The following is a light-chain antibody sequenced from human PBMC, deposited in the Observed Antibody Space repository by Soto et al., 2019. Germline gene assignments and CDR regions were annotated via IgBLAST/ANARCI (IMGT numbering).Light chain of an antibody. V-gene: IGKV3-15*01. CDR2: GAS. CDR1: QTIANN. CDR3: QQYNNWPPYT. J-gene: IGKJ2*01. Sequence: ELVMTQSPATLSVSPGERATLSCRASQTIANNLAWYQRRPGQAPRLLIYGASTRATGIPARFSGSGSGTEFTLTISSLQSEDFAIYYCQQYNNWPPYTFGQGTKLEIK.